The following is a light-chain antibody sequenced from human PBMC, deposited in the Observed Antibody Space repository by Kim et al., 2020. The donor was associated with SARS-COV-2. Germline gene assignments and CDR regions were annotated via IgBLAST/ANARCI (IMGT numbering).Light chain of an antibody. J-gene: IGKJ2*01. CDR3: QQSYSHPYT. CDR1: QSVLHTSNNKNY. V-gene: IGKV4-1*01. CDR2: WAS. Sequence: RPTINCQSSQSVLHTSNNKNYLTWYQQKPGQPPQLLIYWASARESGVPDRFSGSGSGTDFTLTISSLQAEDVAVYYCQQSYSHPYTFGQGTKLEI.